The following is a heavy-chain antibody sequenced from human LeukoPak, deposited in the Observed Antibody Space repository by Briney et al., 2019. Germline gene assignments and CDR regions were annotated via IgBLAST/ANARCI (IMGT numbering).Heavy chain of an antibody. Sequence: GGSLRLSCAASGFTFSSYGMHWVRQAPGKGLEWVAFIRYDGSNKYYADSVKGRFTISRDNSKNTLYLQMNSLRAEDTAVYYCAKDLGKYQLLYLDYWGQGTLVTASS. CDR3: AKDLGKYQLLYLDY. J-gene: IGHJ4*02. CDR1: GFTFSSYG. V-gene: IGHV3-30*02. CDR2: IRYDGSNK. D-gene: IGHD2-2*02.